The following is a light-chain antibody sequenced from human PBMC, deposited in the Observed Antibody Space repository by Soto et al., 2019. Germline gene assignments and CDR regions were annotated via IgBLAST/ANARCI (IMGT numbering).Light chain of an antibody. CDR2: GAS. V-gene: IGKV3-20*01. CDR1: QSITSSF. Sequence: PGERASLSCGASQSITSSFLAWYQQKPGQAPRLLIYGASSRATGIPDRFSGSGSGTDFTLTISRLEPEDFAVYYCQQHNQWPITFGQGTRLEIK. CDR3: QQHNQWPIT. J-gene: IGKJ5*01.